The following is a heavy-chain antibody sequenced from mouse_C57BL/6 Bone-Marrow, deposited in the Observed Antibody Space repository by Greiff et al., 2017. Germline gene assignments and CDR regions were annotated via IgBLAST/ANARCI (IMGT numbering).Heavy chain of an antibody. J-gene: IGHJ1*03. V-gene: IGHV2-2*01. CDR3: ARNWGKGYFDV. Sequence: QVQLQQSGPGLVQPSQSLSITCTVSGFSLTSYGVHWVRQSPGKGLEWLGVIWSGGSTDYNAAFISRLSISKDNSKRQVFFKMNSRQADDTAIYCCARNWGKGYFDVWGTGTTVTVSS. CDR1: GFSLTSYG. CDR2: IWSGGST.